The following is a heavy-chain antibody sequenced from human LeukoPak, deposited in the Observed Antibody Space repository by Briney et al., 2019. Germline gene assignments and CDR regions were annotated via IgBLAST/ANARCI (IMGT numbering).Heavy chain of an antibody. CDR2: IYYSGST. CDR3: ARHGVEDGYNSYYYGMDV. CDR1: GGSISSGGYY. Sequence: SETLSLTCTVSGGSISSGGYYWSWIRQHPGKGLEWIGYIYYSGSTNYNPSLKSRVTISVDTSKNQFSLKLSSVTAADTAVYYCARHGVEDGYNSYYYGMDVWGQGTTVTVSS. V-gene: IGHV4-61*08. J-gene: IGHJ6*02. D-gene: IGHD5-24*01.